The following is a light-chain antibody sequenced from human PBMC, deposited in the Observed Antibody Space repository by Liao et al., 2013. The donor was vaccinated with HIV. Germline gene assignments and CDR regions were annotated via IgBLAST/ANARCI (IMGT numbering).Light chain of an antibody. CDR1: NIGSKS. Sequence: SSVLTQPPSVSVAPGKTARITCGGNNIGSKSVHWYQQKPGQAPVLVIYYDSDRPSGIPERFSGSKFGNSAILTISGTQAMDEADYYCQAWDSSSYWVFGGGTKLTVL. J-gene: IGLJ3*02. V-gene: IGLV3-21*01. CDR2: YDS. CDR3: QAWDSSSYWV.